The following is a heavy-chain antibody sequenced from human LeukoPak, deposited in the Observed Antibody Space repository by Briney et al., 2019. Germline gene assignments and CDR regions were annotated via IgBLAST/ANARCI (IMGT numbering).Heavy chain of an antibody. Sequence: SETLSLTCAVYGGSFSGYYWSWIRQPPGKGLEWIGEINHSGSTNYNPSLKSRVTISVDTSKNQFSLKLSSVTAADTAVYYCARANGGIETMVRGPMQDYYYYGMDVWGQGTTVTVSS. CDR3: ARANGGIETMVRGPMQDYYYYGMDV. CDR1: GGSFSGYY. D-gene: IGHD3-10*01. J-gene: IGHJ6*02. V-gene: IGHV4-34*01. CDR2: INHSGST.